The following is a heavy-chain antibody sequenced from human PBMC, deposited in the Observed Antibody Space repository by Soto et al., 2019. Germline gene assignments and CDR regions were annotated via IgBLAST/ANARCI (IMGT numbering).Heavy chain of an antibody. V-gene: IGHV4-59*01. CDR3: ARRMRRASGIFAH. CDR2: IYHSGNT. Sequence: QVQLQESGPGLVKPSETLSLAFTVSGGSINNYYWSWIRHPPGKGLEWMMYIYHSGNTYYNPSLKSRIDISVDTSENQLSLTRRSVIAADTAVYYCARRMRRASGIFAHWGQGTLVTVSS. J-gene: IGHJ4*02. CDR1: GGSINNYY.